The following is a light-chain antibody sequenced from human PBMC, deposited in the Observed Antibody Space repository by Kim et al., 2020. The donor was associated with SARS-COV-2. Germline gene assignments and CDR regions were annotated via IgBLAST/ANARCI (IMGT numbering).Light chain of an antibody. J-gene: IGLJ3*02. Sequence: GKTVIISCTRSSGSIVSDFVQCFQQRPGSSPTTVIYEDHKRPSGVPDRFSGSVDSSSNSASLTISGLRTDDEADYYCQSYDDNIWVFGGGTQLTVL. CDR1: SGSIVSDF. CDR2: EDH. CDR3: QSYDDNIWV. V-gene: IGLV6-57*01.